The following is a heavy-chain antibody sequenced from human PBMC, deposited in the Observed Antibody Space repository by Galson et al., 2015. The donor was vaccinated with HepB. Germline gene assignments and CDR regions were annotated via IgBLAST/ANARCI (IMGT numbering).Heavy chain of an antibody. CDR2: ISYDGSNK. J-gene: IGHJ6*03. CDR1: GFTFSSYG. V-gene: IGHV3-30*03. CDR3: ASGQGVDYGYYMDV. Sequence: SLRLSCAASGFTFSSYGMHWVRQAPGKGLEWVAVISYDGSNKYYADSVKGRFTISRDNSKNTLYLQMNSLRAEDTAVYYCASGQGVDYGYYMDVWGKGTTVTVSS. D-gene: IGHD4-17*01.